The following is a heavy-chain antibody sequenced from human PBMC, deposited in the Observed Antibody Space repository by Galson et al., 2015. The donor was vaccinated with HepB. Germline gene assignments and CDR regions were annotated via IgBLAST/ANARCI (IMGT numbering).Heavy chain of an antibody. Sequence: SGAEVKKPGESLKISCKGSGHSLTSYWIGWVRQMPGKGLEWMGIIYPGDSDTRYSPSFQGQVTISADKSISTAYVQWNSLKASDTAMYYCARQVGATYWYFDLWGRGTLVTASS. CDR3: ARQVGATYWYFDL. CDR1: GHSLTSYW. D-gene: IGHD1-26*01. J-gene: IGHJ2*01. V-gene: IGHV5-51*01. CDR2: IYPGDSDT.